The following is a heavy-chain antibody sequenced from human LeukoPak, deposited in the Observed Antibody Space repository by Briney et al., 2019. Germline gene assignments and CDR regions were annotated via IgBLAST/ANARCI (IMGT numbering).Heavy chain of an antibody. V-gene: IGHV4-59*04. J-gene: IGHJ6*03. CDR2: IYYSGST. Sequence: PSETLSLTCTVSGGSISSYYWSWIRQPPGKGLEWIGSIYYSGSTYYNPSLKSRVIISVDTSQNQFSLKLSSVTAADTAAYYCARRGGIIRGVASYYYMDVWGKGTTVTISS. D-gene: IGHD3-10*01. CDR1: GGSISSYY. CDR3: ARRGGIIRGVASYYYMDV.